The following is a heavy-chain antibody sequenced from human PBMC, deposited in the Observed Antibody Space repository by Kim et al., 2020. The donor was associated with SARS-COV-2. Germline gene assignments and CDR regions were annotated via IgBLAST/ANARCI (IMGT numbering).Heavy chain of an antibody. CDR3: AKVGRLYGGGSYYGMDV. V-gene: IGHV3-23*01. Sequence: GGSLRLSCAASGFTFSSYAMSWVRQAPGKGLEWVSAISGSGGSTYYADSVKGRFTTSRDNSNNTQHLQMNSLGADDTAVYYSAKVGRLYGGGSYYGMDVWGKGTTVTVSS. D-gene: IGHD3-16*01. J-gene: IGHJ6*04. CDR1: GFTFSSYA. CDR2: ISGSGGST.